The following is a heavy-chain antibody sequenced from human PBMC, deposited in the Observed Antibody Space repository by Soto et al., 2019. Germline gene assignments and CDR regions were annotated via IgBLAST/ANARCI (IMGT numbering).Heavy chain of an antibody. V-gene: IGHV1-69*01. CDR3: ARRQMRKMATIMRNEWFDS. J-gene: IGHJ5*01. CDR2: IIPIFGTS. CDR1: GGTFNNHA. Sequence: QVQLVQSGAEVKKPGSSVKVSCKASGGTFNNHAINWVRQVPGQGLEWMGGIIPIFGTSNYAQKFQGRVTTTADESTRTDYLERRRRGSEDTAVYYTARRQMRKMATIMRNEWFDSCGQGTLVTISS. D-gene: IGHD5-12*01.